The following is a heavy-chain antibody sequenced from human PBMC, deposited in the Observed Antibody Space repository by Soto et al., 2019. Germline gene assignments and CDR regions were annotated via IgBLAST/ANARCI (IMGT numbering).Heavy chain of an antibody. V-gene: IGHV3-33*01. J-gene: IGHJ4*02. CDR3: ARDQGRGYNYGFDY. CDR2: IWYDGSNK. CDR1: GFTFRSYG. Sequence: QVQLVESGGVVVQPGRSLRLSCAASGFTFRSYGMHWVRQAPGKGLQWVAVIWYDGSNKYYADSVKGRFTISRDNSKNTLYLQMNSLRAEDTAVYYCARDQGRGYNYGFDYWGQGTLVTVSS. D-gene: IGHD5-18*01.